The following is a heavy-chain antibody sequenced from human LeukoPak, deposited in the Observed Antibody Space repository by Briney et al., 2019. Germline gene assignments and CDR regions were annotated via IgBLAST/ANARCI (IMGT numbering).Heavy chain of an antibody. Sequence: GGSLRLSCAASGFTFSSYGMHWVRQAPGKGLEWVAVISYDGSNKYYADSVKGRFTISRDNSKNTLYLQMNSLRAEDMAVYYCAKTALRWQLDHFDYWGQGTLVTVSS. J-gene: IGHJ4*02. D-gene: IGHD6-6*01. V-gene: IGHV3-30*18. CDR1: GFTFSSYG. CDR3: AKTALRWQLDHFDY. CDR2: ISYDGSNK.